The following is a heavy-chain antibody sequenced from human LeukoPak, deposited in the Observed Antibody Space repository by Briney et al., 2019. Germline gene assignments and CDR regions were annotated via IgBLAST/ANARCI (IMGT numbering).Heavy chain of an antibody. Sequence: ASVKVSCKASGYTFTSHYMHWVRQAPGQGLEWMGWINPNSGGTNYAQKFQGRVTMTRDTSISTAYMELSRLRSDDTAVYYCARSTSGSYYWFDPWGQGTLVTVSS. D-gene: IGHD1-26*01. J-gene: IGHJ5*02. CDR1: GYTFTSHY. CDR3: ARSTSGSYYWFDP. V-gene: IGHV1-2*02. CDR2: INPNSGGT.